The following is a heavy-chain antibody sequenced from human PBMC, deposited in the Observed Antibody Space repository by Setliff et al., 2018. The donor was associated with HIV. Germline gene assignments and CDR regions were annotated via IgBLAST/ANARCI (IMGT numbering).Heavy chain of an antibody. Sequence: SETLSLTCAVYGGSFNGYSWTWIRQPPGEGLEWIGRIYTSGSTNYNPSLKSRVTISVDTSKNQFSLKLSSVTAADTAVYYCARLRREEQWLVRGWFDPWGQGTLVTVSS. CDR3: ARLRREEQWLVRGWFDP. CDR1: GGSFNGYS. J-gene: IGHJ5*02. D-gene: IGHD6-19*01. CDR2: IYTSGST. V-gene: IGHV4-4*08.